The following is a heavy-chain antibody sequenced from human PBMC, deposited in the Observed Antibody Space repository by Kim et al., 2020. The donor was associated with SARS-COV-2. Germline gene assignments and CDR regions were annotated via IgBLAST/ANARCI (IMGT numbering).Heavy chain of an antibody. CDR3: ARETHDSSGYYPTDY. J-gene: IGHJ4*02. V-gene: IGHV3-30*04. CDR1: GFTFSSYA. D-gene: IGHD3-22*01. CDR2: ISYDGSNK. Sequence: GGSLRLSCAASGFTFSSYAMHWVGQAPGKGLEWVAVISYDGSNKYYADSVKGRFTISRDNSKNTLYLQMNSLRAEDTAVYYCARETHDSSGYYPTDYWGQGTLVTVSS.